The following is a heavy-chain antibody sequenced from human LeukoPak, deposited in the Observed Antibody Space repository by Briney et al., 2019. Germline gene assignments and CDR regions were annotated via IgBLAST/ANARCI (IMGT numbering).Heavy chain of an antibody. CDR2: INTNTRNP. Sequence: ASVKVSCRASGYTFTNYGVNWVRQAPGQGLEWMGWINTNTRNPTYAQGFTGRFVFSLDTSLSTAYLQISSLKAEDTAAYYCARDKYQLPYEIDYWGQGTLVTVSS. CDR3: ARDKYQLPYEIDY. CDR1: GYTFTNYG. V-gene: IGHV7-4-1*02. D-gene: IGHD2-2*01. J-gene: IGHJ4*02.